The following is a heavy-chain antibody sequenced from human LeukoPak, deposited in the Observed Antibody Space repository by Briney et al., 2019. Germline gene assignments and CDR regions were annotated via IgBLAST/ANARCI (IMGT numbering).Heavy chain of an antibody. V-gene: IGHV4-34*01. D-gene: IGHD3-10*01. Sequence: SETLSLTCAVYGGSFSGYYWSWIRQPPGKGLEWIGEINHSGSTNYNPSLKSRVTISVDTSKNQSSLKLSSVTAADTAVYYCARGRVVRGVIYNYYYYGMDVWGQGTTVTVSS. CDR1: GGSFSGYY. CDR3: ARGRVVRGVIYNYYYYGMDV. CDR2: INHSGST. J-gene: IGHJ6*02.